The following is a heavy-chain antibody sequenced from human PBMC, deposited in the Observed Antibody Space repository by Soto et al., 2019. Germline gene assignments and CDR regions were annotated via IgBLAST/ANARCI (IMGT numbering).Heavy chain of an antibody. V-gene: IGHV4-4*02. Sequence: QVQLQESGQGLVKPSGTLSLTCAVSSGSISSSNWWSWVRQPPGKGLEWIGGIYHSGSTNYNPSLKSRFTLSVDKSKNQFSLNLSSVNAADTAVYYCARAIKRYIYGTDRRGWFDPWRQGTLVTVS. J-gene: IGHJ5*02. D-gene: IGHD5-18*01. CDR2: IYHSGST. CDR1: SGSISSSNW. CDR3: ARAIKRYIYGTDRRGWFDP.